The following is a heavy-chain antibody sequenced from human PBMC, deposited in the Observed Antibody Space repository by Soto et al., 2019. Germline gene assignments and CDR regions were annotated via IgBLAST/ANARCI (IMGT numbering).Heavy chain of an antibody. CDR3: ARGRAAVAGTNWFDP. D-gene: IGHD6-19*01. V-gene: IGHV1-3*01. CDR2: INAGNGNT. CDR1: GYTFTSYA. J-gene: IGHJ5*02. Sequence: GASVKVSCKASGYTFTSYAMHWVRQAPGQRLEWMGWINAGNGNTKYSQKFQGRVTITRDTSASTAYMELSSLRSEDTAVYYCARGRAAVAGTNWFDPWGQGTLVTVSS.